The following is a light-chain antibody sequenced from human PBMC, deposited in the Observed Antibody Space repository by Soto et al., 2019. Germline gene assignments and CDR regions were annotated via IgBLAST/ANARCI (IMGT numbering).Light chain of an antibody. CDR1: QSVNSNY. CDR2: GAS. J-gene: IGKJ1*01. V-gene: IGKV3-20*01. Sequence: EIVLTQSPGTLSLPPGERATLSCRASQSVNSNYLAWYQQKPGQGPRLLMYGASSRATGIPDRFSGSGSGTDFNLTISRLEHEDFAVYYCQQYDSSPRTFGQGTKVEIK. CDR3: QQYDSSPRT.